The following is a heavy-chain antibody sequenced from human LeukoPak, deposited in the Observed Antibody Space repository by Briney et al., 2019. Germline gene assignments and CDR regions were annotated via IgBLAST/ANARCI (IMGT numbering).Heavy chain of an antibody. CDR2: IYPGDSDT. Sequence: GESLKISCKGSGYTFTRHWIAWVRQMPGKGLEWMGIIYPGDSDTRYSPSFQGLVTISADKSISTAYVQWSSLKASDTAMYYCARQGESAAGYYEYVMDVWGQGTTVTVSS. J-gene: IGHJ6*02. V-gene: IGHV5-51*01. D-gene: IGHD3-22*01. CDR1: GYTFTRHW. CDR3: ARQGESAAGYYEYVMDV.